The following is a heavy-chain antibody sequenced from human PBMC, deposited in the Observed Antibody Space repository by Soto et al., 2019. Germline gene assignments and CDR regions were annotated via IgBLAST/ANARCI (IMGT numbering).Heavy chain of an antibody. J-gene: IGHJ4*02. Sequence: QVQLQESGPGLVKPSQTLSLTCTVSGGSISSGGYYWSWIRQHPGKGLEWIGYIYYSGNTYYNPSLKSRVTISVDTSKNQFSLKLSSVTAAVTAVYYCARDSSGSSPTFDYWGQGTLVTVSS. D-gene: IGHD1-26*01. CDR1: GGSISSGGYY. CDR2: IYYSGNT. CDR3: ARDSSGSSPTFDY. V-gene: IGHV4-31*03.